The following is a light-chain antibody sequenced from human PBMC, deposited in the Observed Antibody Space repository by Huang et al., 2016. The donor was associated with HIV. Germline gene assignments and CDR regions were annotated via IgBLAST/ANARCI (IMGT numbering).Light chain of an antibody. J-gene: IGKJ1*01. CDR2: AAS. CDR3: QRYNIAPRA. CDR1: QNIDTF. Sequence: DIQLTQSPSSLSASPGVRVTLTCRTSQNIDTFLAWYQQKPGGVPKLLIYAASTLQSGVPSRCSCRGSGTDFALTISSLQPEDAATYYCQRYNIAPRAFGQGTTV. V-gene: IGKV1-27*01.